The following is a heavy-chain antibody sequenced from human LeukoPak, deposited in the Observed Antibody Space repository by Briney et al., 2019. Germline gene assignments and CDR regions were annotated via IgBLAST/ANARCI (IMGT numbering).Heavy chain of an antibody. J-gene: IGHJ4*02. CDR3: AKGKRWLQVIGSHFDY. Sequence: GGSLRLSCAASGFTFSSYAMSWVRQAPGKGLEWVSAISGSGGSTYYADSVKGRFTISRDNSKNTLYLQMNSLRAEDTAVYYCAKGKRWLQVIGSHFDYWGQGTLVTVSS. V-gene: IGHV3-23*01. D-gene: IGHD5-24*01. CDR2: ISGSGGST. CDR1: GFTFSSYA.